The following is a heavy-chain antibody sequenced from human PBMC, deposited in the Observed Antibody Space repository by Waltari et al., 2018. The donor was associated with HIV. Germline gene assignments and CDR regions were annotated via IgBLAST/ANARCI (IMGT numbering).Heavy chain of an antibody. CDR2: IDHSGST. Sequence: QVQLQQWGTGLLMPSETLSLTCAVYGGSFTAYYWTWIRQSPGNGLEWIGEIDHSGSTNYNPSLKGLVTRSVDAAKNQFSLKLTSVTAADTGLYYCARGPHTSIFGVVKYFQPWGQGTLVIVSS. CDR3: ARGPHTSIFGVVKYFQP. D-gene: IGHD3-3*01. CDR1: GGSFTAYY. J-gene: IGHJ1*01. V-gene: IGHV4-34*02.